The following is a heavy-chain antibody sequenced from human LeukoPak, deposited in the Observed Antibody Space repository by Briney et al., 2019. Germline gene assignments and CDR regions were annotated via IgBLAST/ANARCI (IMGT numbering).Heavy chain of an antibody. CDR1: GGSISSYY. CDR2: IHYSGST. D-gene: IGHD5-24*01. CDR3: ARLGDGYNLVGVYYMDV. V-gene: IGHV4-59*08. J-gene: IGHJ6*03. Sequence: SETLSLTCTVSGGSISSYYWSWIRQPPGKGLEWIGYIHYSGSTNYNPSLKSRVTISVDTSKNQFSLKLSSVTAADTAVYYCARLGDGYNLVGVYYMDVWGKGTTVTISS.